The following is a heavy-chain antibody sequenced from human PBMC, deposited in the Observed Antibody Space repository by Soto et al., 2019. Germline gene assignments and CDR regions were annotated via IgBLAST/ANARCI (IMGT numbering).Heavy chain of an antibody. CDR2: ISGSGDST. CDR3: AKGVPYSYGLHPIVPDY. J-gene: IGHJ4*02. D-gene: IGHD5-18*01. Sequence: GSLRLSCAASGFTFSSYAMSWVRQAPGKGLEWVSAISGSGDSTYYADSVKGRFTISRDNSKNTLYLQMNSLRAEDTAVYYCAKGVPYSYGLHPIVPDYWGQGTLVTVSS. V-gene: IGHV3-23*01. CDR1: GFTFSSYA.